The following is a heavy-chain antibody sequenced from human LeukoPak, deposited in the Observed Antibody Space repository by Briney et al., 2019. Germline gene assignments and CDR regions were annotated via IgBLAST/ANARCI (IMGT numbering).Heavy chain of an antibody. D-gene: IGHD2/OR15-2a*01. CDR2: ISSDGSST. V-gene: IGHV3-74*01. CDR3: ASYLTSIPSGMDV. CDR1: GFTFSRNW. J-gene: IGHJ6*02. Sequence: GGSLRLSCAASGFTFSRNWMHWVRQAPGKGVGWVSRISSDGSSTNYADSVKGRFTISRDNGKNTLYLQMNSLRAEDTAVYYCASYLTSIPSGMDVWGQGTTVTVSS.